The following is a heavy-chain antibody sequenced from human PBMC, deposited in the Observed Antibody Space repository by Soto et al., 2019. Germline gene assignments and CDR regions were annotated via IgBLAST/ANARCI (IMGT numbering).Heavy chain of an antibody. CDR1: GFTFSNYW. CDR2: INTDGTIT. J-gene: IGHJ3*02. D-gene: IGHD2-15*01. V-gene: IGHV3-74*01. CDR3: ARLYCSAASCYSVGAFDI. Sequence: PGGSLRLSCAASGFTFSNYWMHWVRQAPGKGLVWVPRINTDGTITHYAASVKGRFTISRDNAKNTLYLQMNSLRAEDTAVFYCARLYCSAASCYSVGAFDIRGQGTMVTVSS.